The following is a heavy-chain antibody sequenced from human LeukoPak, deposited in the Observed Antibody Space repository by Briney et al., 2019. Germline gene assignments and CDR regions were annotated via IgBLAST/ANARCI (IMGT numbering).Heavy chain of an antibody. J-gene: IGHJ4*02. CDR2: INPHSGDT. CDR3: ARAVTGTGGLDY. D-gene: IGHD6-19*01. Sequence: ASVKVSCKASGYTFIGYYMYWVRQAPGQGLEWMGWINPHSGDTRYAQKLQGRVTMTRDTSINTAYMELSSLRSDDTAVYYCARAVTGTGGLDYWGQGTLVTVSS. V-gene: IGHV1-2*02. CDR1: GYTFIGYY.